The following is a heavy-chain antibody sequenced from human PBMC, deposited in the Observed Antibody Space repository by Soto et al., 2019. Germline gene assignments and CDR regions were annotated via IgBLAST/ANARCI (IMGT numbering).Heavy chain of an antibody. CDR2: ISFDGNKK. CDR1: GFTFRNYA. Sequence: QAQLVESGGGVVQPGRSLRLSCAASGFTFRNYALHWVRQAPGKGLEWVAVISFDGNKKYYADSVKGRFTISRDNFKSTLYLQMTNLRVEDAALYFCAREDDYGDRYSNYGLDVWGQGTTVTVSS. D-gene: IGHD4-17*01. J-gene: IGHJ6*02. CDR3: AREDDYGDRYSNYGLDV. V-gene: IGHV3-30*04.